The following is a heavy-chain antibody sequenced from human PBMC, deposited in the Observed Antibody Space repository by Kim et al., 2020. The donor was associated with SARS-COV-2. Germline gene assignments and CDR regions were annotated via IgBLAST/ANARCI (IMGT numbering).Heavy chain of an antibody. V-gene: IGHV1-8*01. J-gene: IGHJ4*02. Sequence: ASVKVSCKASGYTFTSYDINWVRQATGQGLEWMGWMNPNSANTGYAQKFQGRVTMTSNTSISTAYMELSSLRSEDTAVYFCARGPVWSGYYYYFDYWAQGTRVTVSS. CDR2: MNPNSANT. CDR3: ARGPVWSGYYYYFDY. D-gene: IGHD3-3*01. CDR1: GYTFTSYD.